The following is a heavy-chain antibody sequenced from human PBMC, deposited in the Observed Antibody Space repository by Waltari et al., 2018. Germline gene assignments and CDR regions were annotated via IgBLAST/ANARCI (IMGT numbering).Heavy chain of an antibody. CDR1: GGSFSGYY. Sequence: QVQLQQWGAGLLKPSETPSPTCAVYGGSFSGYYWRWTRPPPGKGLEWIGEINHRGSTNYNPSLKSRVTISVDTSKNQFSLKLSSVTAADTAVYYCARGGSGYYRNWFDPWGQGTLVTVSS. CDR3: ARGGSGYYRNWFDP. D-gene: IGHD3-22*01. J-gene: IGHJ5*02. CDR2: INHRGST. V-gene: IGHV4-34*01.